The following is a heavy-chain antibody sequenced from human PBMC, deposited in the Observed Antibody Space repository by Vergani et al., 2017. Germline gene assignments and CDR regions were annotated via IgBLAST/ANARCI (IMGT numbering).Heavy chain of an antibody. CDR3: ARGWLGIGWFDP. Sequence: QVQLVQSGAEVKKPGASVKVSCKASGYTFTSYAMHWVRQAPGQRLEWMGWINAGNGNTKYSQKFQGRVTITMDTSASTAYMELSSLRSEDTTVYYCARGWLGIGWFDPWGQGTLVTVSS. J-gene: IGHJ5*02. CDR1: GYTFTSYA. V-gene: IGHV1-3*01. CDR2: INAGNGNT. D-gene: IGHD1-26*01.